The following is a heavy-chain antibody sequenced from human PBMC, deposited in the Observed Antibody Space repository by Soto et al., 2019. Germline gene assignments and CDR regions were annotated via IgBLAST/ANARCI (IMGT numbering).Heavy chain of an antibody. CDR3: ATADITMIVVVLDY. CDR1: GFTFSSYA. Sequence: EVQLLESGGGLVQPGGSLRLSCAASGFTFSSYAMSWVRQAPGKGLEWVSAISGSGGSTYYADSVKGRFTISRDNSKNTLSLQINSLRAEDTAVYYCATADITMIVVVLDYWGQGTLVTVSS. V-gene: IGHV3-23*01. J-gene: IGHJ4*02. D-gene: IGHD3-22*01. CDR2: ISGSGGST.